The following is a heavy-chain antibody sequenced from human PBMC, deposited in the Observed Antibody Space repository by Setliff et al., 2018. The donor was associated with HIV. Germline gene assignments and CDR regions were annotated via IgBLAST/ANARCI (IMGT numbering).Heavy chain of an antibody. CDR1: GGSISSTSYY. CDR3: ARQPPPGYYADY. J-gene: IGHJ4*02. CDR2: ISSSGNT. Sequence: SETLSLTCTVSGGSISSTSYYWGWIRQPPGTGLEWIGSISSSGNTYYNPSLKRRVTTSVDTPKNQFSLKLNSVTAADTAVYYCARQPPPGYYADYWGQGTLVTVSS. V-gene: IGHV4-39*01. D-gene: IGHD3-10*01.